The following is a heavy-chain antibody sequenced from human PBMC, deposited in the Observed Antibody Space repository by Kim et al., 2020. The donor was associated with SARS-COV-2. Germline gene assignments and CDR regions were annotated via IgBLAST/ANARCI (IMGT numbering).Heavy chain of an antibody. CDR2: ISYDGSNK. CDR3: ARGDGDYGYYYGMDV. J-gene: IGHJ6*02. V-gene: IGHV3-30-3*01. CDR1: GFTFSSYA. D-gene: IGHD4-17*01. Sequence: GGSLRLSCAASGFTFSSYAMHWVRQAPGKGLEWVAVISYDGSNKYYADSVKGRFTISRDNSKNTLYLQMNSLRAEDTAVYYCARGDGDYGYYYGMDVWGQGTTVTVSS.